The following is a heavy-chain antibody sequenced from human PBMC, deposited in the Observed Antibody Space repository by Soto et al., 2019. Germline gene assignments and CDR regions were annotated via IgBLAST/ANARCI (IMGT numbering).Heavy chain of an antibody. CDR3: ARVGDPRLLWFGELPHPPPFDY. Sequence: SETLSLTCTVSGGSISSGGYYWSWIRQHPGKGLEWIGYIYYSGSTYYNPSLKSRVTIPVDTSKNQFSLELSSVTAADTAVYYCARVGDPRLLWFGELPHPPPFDYWGQGTLVTVSS. V-gene: IGHV4-31*03. D-gene: IGHD3-10*01. CDR2: IYYSGST. J-gene: IGHJ4*02. CDR1: GGSISSGGYY.